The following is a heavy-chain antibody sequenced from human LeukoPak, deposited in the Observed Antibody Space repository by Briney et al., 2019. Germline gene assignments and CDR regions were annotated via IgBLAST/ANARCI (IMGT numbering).Heavy chain of an antibody. CDR2: ISGSGGST. CDR1: GFTFSSYA. V-gene: IGHV3-23*01. D-gene: IGHD3-22*01. CDR3: ARDESGYYDSSGYYYYGMDV. Sequence: HPGGSLRLSCAASGFTFSSYAMSWVRQAPGKGLEWVSAISGSGGSTYYADSVKGRFTISRDNSKNTLYLQMNSLRAEDTAVYYCARDESGYYDSSGYYYYGMDVWGQGTTVTVSS. J-gene: IGHJ6*02.